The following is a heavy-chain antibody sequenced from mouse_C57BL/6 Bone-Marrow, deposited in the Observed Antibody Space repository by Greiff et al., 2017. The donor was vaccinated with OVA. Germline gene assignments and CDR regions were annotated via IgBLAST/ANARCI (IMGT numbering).Heavy chain of an antibody. V-gene: IGHV3-6*01. CDR1: GYSITSGYY. Sequence: EVQLVESGPGLVKPSQSLSLTCSVTGYSITSGYYWNWIRQFPGNKLEWMGYISYDGSNNYNPSLKNRISITRDTSKNQFFLKLNSVTTEDTATYYCAKELYYYGSSPFAYWGQGTLVTVSA. CDR3: AKELYYYGSSPFAY. D-gene: IGHD1-1*01. J-gene: IGHJ3*01. CDR2: ISYDGSN.